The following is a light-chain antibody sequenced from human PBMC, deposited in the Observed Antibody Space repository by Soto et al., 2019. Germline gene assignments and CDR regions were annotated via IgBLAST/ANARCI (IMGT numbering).Light chain of an antibody. J-gene: IGKJ1*01. Sequence: EIVLTHYPCTLSLSPGEISTLCCRASQSVSSNLAWYQQKPGQAPRLLIYGASRRATGIPDRFSGSGSGTDFTLTISRLEPEDFAVYYCQQYGSSPRTFRQGTKVDIK. CDR1: QSVSSN. CDR3: QQYGSSPRT. V-gene: IGKV3-20*01. CDR2: GAS.